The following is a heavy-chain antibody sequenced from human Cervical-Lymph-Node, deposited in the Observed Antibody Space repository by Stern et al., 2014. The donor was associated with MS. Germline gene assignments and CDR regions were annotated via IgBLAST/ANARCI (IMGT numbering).Heavy chain of an antibody. CDR1: GFTFSSYS. D-gene: IGHD2/OR15-2a*01. CDR2: ISSSSSDI. CDR3: ARDYDGNYLTYFEY. J-gene: IGHJ4*02. Sequence: EVQLVESGGGLVKPGGSLKLSCAVSGFTFSSYSMNWVRQAPGKGLEWVSFISSSSSDIYYADSVKGRFTISRDNAKNSLSLQMNSLRAEDTAVYYCARDYDGNYLTYFEYWGQGTLVTVSS. V-gene: IGHV3-21*01.